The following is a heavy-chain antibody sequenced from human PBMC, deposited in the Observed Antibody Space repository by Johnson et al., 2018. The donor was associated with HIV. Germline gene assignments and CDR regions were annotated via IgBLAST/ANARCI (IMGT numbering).Heavy chain of an antibody. Sequence: VQLVESGGGLVQPGGSLRLSCAASGFTVSSNYMDWVRQAPGKGLEWVGRSRNKANTYTTAYAVSVKGRFTISRHDSKNSLYLHMNSLKPEDTAVYYWAKDLVWNSGSYWDAFDVWGQGTKVTVSS. V-gene: IGHV3-72*01. CDR2: SRNKANTYTT. CDR1: GFTVSSNY. D-gene: IGHD1-26*01. CDR3: AKDLVWNSGSYWDAFDV. J-gene: IGHJ3*01.